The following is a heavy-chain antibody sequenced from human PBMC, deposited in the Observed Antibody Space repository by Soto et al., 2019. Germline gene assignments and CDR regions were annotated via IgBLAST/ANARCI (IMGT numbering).Heavy chain of an antibody. D-gene: IGHD6-19*01. V-gene: IGHV3-11*01. CDR1: GFTFSDYY. J-gene: IGHJ4*02. CDR3: ARDRVAAYYFDY. CDR2: ISSSGSII. Sequence: QVQLVESGGGLVKPGGSLRLSCAASGFTFSDYYMTWIREAPGKGLEWVSYISSSGSIIYYADSVKGRFTISRDNAKNSLFLQMNSLRAEDTAVYYCARDRVAAYYFDYWGRGTLVTVSS.